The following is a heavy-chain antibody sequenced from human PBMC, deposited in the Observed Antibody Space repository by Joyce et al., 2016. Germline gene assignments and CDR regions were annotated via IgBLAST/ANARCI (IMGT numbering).Heavy chain of an antibody. D-gene: IGHD4-17*01. V-gene: IGHV3-23*01. Sequence: EVQLLESGGDLVQPGGSLRLSCAASGFTFSNFAMTWVRQAPGKGREGVSVISGSGGDTYYAESVKGRFTISRDNSKNTLYLQMNNLRVEDTALYYCAKKGGTTADFDYWGQGTLVTVSS. CDR3: AKKGGTTADFDY. CDR2: ISGSGGDT. CDR1: GFTFSNFA. J-gene: IGHJ4*02.